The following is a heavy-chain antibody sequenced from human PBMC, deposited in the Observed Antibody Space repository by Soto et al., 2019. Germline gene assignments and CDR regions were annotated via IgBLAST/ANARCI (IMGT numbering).Heavy chain of an antibody. V-gene: IGHV4-59*01. Sequence: GSTNYTPSLKSRVTISVDTSKNQFSLKLSSVTAADTAVYYCARVYGSGSYYYYYYGMDVWGQGTTVTVSS. CDR3: ARVYGSGSYYYYYYGMDV. J-gene: IGHJ6*02. D-gene: IGHD3-10*01. CDR2: GST.